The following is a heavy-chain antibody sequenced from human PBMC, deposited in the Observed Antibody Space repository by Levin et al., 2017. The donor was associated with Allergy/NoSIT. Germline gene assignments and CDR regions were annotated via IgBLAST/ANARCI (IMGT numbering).Heavy chain of an antibody. CDR3: ARGFRGFEQLGRNWFDP. V-gene: IGHV4-39*01. Sequence: GSLRLSCTVSGGSISSSSYYWGWIRQPPGTGLEWIGSIYYSGSTYYNPSLKSRVTISVDTSKNQFSLKLSSVTAADRAVEYWARGFRGFEQLGRNWFDPWGQGTLVTVSS. CDR1: GGSISSSSYY. D-gene: IGHD6-6*01. J-gene: IGHJ5*02. CDR2: IYYSGST.